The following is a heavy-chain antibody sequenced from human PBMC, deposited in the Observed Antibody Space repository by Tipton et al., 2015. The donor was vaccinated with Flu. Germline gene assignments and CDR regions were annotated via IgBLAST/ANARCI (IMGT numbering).Heavy chain of an antibody. V-gene: IGHV4-59*07. CDR2: IYYSGST. J-gene: IGHJ6*02. CDR3: ASATTVTTSGMDV. D-gene: IGHD4-11*01. CDR1: GGSISSYY. Sequence: TLSLTCTVSGGSISSYYWSRIRQPSGKGREWIGYIYYSGSTNYNPSLKSRVTISVDTSKNQSSLKLNSVTAADTAVYYCASATTVTTSGMDVWGQGTTVTVSS.